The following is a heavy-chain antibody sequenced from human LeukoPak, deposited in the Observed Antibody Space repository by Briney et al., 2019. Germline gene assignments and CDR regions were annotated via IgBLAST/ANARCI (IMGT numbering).Heavy chain of an antibody. Sequence: SEPLPLTCTVSGDSISNSNFYRGWIRQSPGKGLEWIGSIFHSGSTNYNPSLKSRVTISVDTSKNQFYLRVRSVTAAETALYYCAGRGIVTGYFDFWGRGTLVTVSS. CDR2: IFHSGST. V-gene: IGHV4-39*01. J-gene: IGHJ4*02. CDR3: AGRGIVTGYFDF. CDR1: GDSISNSNFY. D-gene: IGHD3-9*01.